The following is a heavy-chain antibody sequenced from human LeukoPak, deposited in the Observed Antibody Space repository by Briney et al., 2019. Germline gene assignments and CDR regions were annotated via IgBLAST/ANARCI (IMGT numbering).Heavy chain of an antibody. D-gene: IGHD6-19*01. CDR1: GFTFSSYW. V-gene: IGHV3-7*01. Sequence: PGGSLRLSCAASGFTFSSYWMSWVRQAPGKGLESVANIKQDGSEKYYVDSVKGRFTISRDNAKNSLYLQMNSLRAEDTAVYYCARDRQWLVRGYYYGMDVWGQGTTVTVSS. J-gene: IGHJ6*02. CDR3: ARDRQWLVRGYYYGMDV. CDR2: IKQDGSEK.